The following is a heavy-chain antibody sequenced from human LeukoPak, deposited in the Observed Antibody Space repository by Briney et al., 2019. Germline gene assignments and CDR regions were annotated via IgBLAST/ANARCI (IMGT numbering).Heavy chain of an antibody. D-gene: IGHD3-9*01. Sequence: ASVKVSCKASGYTFTGYYMHWVRQAPGQGLEWMGWINPNSGGTNYAQKFQGRVTMTRDTSISTAYRELSRLRSDDTAVYYCARDRDILTGYYQNFDYWGQGTLVTVSS. CDR3: ARDRDILTGYYQNFDY. V-gene: IGHV1-2*02. J-gene: IGHJ4*02. CDR2: INPNSGGT. CDR1: GYTFTGYY.